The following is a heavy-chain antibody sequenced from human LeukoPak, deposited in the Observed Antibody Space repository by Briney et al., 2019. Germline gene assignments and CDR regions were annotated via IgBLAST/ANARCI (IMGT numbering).Heavy chain of an antibody. V-gene: IGHV3-48*03. CDR2: ISSSGNTI. CDR1: GFTFSGYE. D-gene: IGHD6-19*01. Sequence: GGSLRLSCAASGFTFSGYEMYWVRQAPGKGLEWVSYISSSGNTIYYADSVKGRFTVSRDNAKNSLYLQMNSLRAEDTAVYYCARDSGVWSPRWDQGTLVTVSS. CDR3: ARDSGVWSPR. J-gene: IGHJ4*02.